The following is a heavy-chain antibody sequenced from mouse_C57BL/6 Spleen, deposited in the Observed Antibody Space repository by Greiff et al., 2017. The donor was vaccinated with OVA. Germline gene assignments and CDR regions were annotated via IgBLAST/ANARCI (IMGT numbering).Heavy chain of an antibody. D-gene: IGHD2-4*01. CDR1: GYTFTDYE. J-gene: IGHJ3*01. CDR2: IDPETGGT. V-gene: IGHV1-15*01. CDR3: TRRGLYYDYGGGFAY. Sequence: QVQLQQSGAELVRPGASVTLSCKASGYTFTDYEMHWVKQTPVHGLEWIGAIDPETGGTAYNQKFKGKAILTADKSSSTAYMELRSLTSEDSAVYYCTRRGLYYDYGGGFAYWGQGTLVTVSA.